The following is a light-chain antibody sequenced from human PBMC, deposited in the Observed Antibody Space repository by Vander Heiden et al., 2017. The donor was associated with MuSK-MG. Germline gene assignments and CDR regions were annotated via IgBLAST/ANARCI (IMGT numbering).Light chain of an antibody. Sequence: DIQMTQSPSSLSASVGDRVTIICRATQNLGNYLNWYQQKVWKAPQLLIYAATRFHIGVPSRFSGSRSGTEFTLSIIRLQLEDFATYYCQQGYTKPITFGGGTKVEIK. CDR3: QQGYTKPIT. J-gene: IGKJ4*01. CDR2: AAT. CDR1: QNLGNY. V-gene: IGKV1-39*01.